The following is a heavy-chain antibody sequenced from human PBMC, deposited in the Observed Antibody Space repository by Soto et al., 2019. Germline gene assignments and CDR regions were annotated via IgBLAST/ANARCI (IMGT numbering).Heavy chain of an antibody. V-gene: IGHV3-66*01. J-gene: IGHJ6*03. CDR3: ARETGYYYMDV. CDR2: IYSGGST. Sequence: VGSLRLSCAASGFTVSSNYMSWVRQAPGKGLEWVSVIYSGGSTYYADSVKGRFTISRDNSKNTLYLQMNSLRAEDTAVYYCARETGYYYMDVWGKGTTVTVSS. CDR1: GFTVSSNY.